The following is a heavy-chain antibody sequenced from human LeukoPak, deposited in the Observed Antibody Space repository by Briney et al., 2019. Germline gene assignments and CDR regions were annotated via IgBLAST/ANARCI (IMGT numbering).Heavy chain of an antibody. D-gene: IGHD6-19*01. Sequence: SETLSLTCAVYGGSFSGYYWSWIRQPPGKGLEWIGEINHSGSTYYNPSLKSRVTISVDTSKNQFSLKLSSVTAADTAVYYCARHYSSGWYPYWGQGTLVTVSS. J-gene: IGHJ4*02. CDR1: GGSFSGYY. CDR2: INHSGST. CDR3: ARHYSSGWYPY. V-gene: IGHV4-34*01.